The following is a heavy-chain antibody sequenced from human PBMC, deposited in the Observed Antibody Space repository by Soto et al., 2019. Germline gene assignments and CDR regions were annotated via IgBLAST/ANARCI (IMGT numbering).Heavy chain of an antibody. CDR2: FSGSDGST. D-gene: IGHD2-21*01. Sequence: EVQLLESGGGLVQPGGSLRRSCAASGFTFGSYAMNWVRQTPGKGLEWVSAFSGSDGSTFYADSVKGRFTISGDNSKNTLYLQMNSLRAEDTAVYYCAKDLASETLTYFDHWGQGTLVTVSS. CDR1: GFTFGSYA. V-gene: IGHV3-23*01. CDR3: AKDLASETLTYFDH. J-gene: IGHJ4*02.